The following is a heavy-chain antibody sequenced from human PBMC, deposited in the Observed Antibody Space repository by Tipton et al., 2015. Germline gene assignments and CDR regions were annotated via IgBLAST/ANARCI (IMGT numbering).Heavy chain of an antibody. Sequence: SLRLSCAASGFTFNSYGMHWVRQAPGKGLEWVAIISYDGNNKYYLDSVKGRFTISRDNSTNTLYLQINSLRAEDTAMYYCAKDSTHYDGFFGGSNYYYNGMGVWGQGTTVTVS. CDR3: AKDSTHYDGFFGGSNYYYNGMGV. CDR2: ISYDGNNK. CDR1: GFTFNSYG. D-gene: IGHD3-3*01. J-gene: IGHJ6*02. V-gene: IGHV3-30*18.